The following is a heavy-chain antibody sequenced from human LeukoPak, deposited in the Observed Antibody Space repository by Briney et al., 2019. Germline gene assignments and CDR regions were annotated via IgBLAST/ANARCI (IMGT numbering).Heavy chain of an antibody. Sequence: ASVKVSCKASGYTFTGYYMHWVRQAPGQGLEWMGWINPNSGGTNYAQKFQGRVTMTRDTSISTAYMELSRLRSDDTAVYYCARGKSYGSGTYYTYWGQGTLVTVFS. J-gene: IGHJ4*02. CDR1: GYTFTGYY. CDR3: ARGKSYGSGTYYTY. D-gene: IGHD3-10*01. V-gene: IGHV1-2*02. CDR2: INPNSGGT.